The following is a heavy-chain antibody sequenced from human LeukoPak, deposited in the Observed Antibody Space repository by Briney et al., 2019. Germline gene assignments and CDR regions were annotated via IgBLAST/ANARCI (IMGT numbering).Heavy chain of an antibody. J-gene: IGHJ4*02. CDR3: AKVWTAYSDDYFDY. CDR2: ISGSGGST. V-gene: IGHV3-23*01. D-gene: IGHD3/OR15-3a*01. CDR1: GFTFSSYG. Sequence: GGSLRLSCAASGFTFSSYGRSWVRQAPGKGLEFFSSISGSGGSTNHADSVKGRFNISRDNSKNTLYLQMNSLRAEDTAVYYCAKVWTAYSDDYFDYWGQGTLVTVSS.